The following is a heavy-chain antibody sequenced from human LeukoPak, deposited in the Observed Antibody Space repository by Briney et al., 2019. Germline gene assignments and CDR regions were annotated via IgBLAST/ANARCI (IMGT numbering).Heavy chain of an antibody. V-gene: IGHV4-39*07. CDR1: GGSISSSSYY. CDR2: IYYSGST. Sequence: SETLSLTCSVSGGSISSSSYYWGWIRQPPGKGLEWIGSIYYSGSTYYNPSLKSRVTISVDTSKNQFSLKLSSVTAADTAVYYCARVSGIAAAGTVEYYYYMDVWGKGTTVTVSS. J-gene: IGHJ6*03. D-gene: IGHD6-13*01. CDR3: ARVSGIAAAGTVEYYYYMDV.